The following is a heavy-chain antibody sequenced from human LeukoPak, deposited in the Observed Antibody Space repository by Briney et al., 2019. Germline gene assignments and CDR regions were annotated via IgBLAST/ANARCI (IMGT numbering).Heavy chain of an antibody. Sequence: ASVKVSCKASGGTFISYAISWVRQAPGQGLEWMGRIIPILGIANYAQKFQGRVTITADKSTSTAYMELSSLRSEDTAVYYCARARGCSSTSCYGWSNWFDPWGQGTLVTVSS. CDR3: ARARGCSSTSCYGWSNWFDP. J-gene: IGHJ5*02. CDR1: GGTFISYA. V-gene: IGHV1-69*04. CDR2: IIPILGIA. D-gene: IGHD2-2*01.